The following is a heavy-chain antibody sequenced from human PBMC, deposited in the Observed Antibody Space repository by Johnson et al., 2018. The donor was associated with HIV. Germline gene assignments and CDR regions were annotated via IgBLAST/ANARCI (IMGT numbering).Heavy chain of an antibody. D-gene: IGHD2-15*01. CDR1: GFTFSSYW. CDR2: INWNGGST. J-gene: IGHJ3*02. V-gene: IGHV3-20*04. CDR3: AKDLRRMPHDAFDI. Sequence: VQLVESGGGLVQPGGSLRLSCAASGFTFSSYWMSWVRQAPGKGLEWVSGINWNGGSTGYADSVKGRFTISRDNAKNSLYLQMNSLRAEDTAVYYCAKDLRRMPHDAFDIWGQGTMVTVSS.